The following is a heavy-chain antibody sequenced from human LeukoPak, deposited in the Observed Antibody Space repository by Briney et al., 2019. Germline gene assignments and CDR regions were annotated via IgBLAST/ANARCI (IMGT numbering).Heavy chain of an antibody. V-gene: IGHV4-4*07. Sequence: SETLSLTCTVSGGSISSYYWSWIRQPAGKGLEWIGRIYTSGSTNYNPSLKSRVTISVDTSKNQFSLKLSSVTAADTAVYYCARYYDYVWGSYRDDAFDIWGQGTMVTVSS. CDR1: GGSISSYY. CDR3: ARYYDYVWGSYRDDAFDI. CDR2: IYTSGST. D-gene: IGHD3-16*02. J-gene: IGHJ3*02.